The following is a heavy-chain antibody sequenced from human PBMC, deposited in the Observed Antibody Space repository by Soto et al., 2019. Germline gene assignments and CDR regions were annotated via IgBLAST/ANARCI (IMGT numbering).Heavy chain of an antibody. V-gene: IGHV4-30-4*01. D-gene: IGHD3-10*01. J-gene: IGHJ4*02. CDR1: GGSISSGDYY. CDR2: IYYSGST. CDR3: ARVGRGVADY. Sequence: SETLSLTCTVSGGSISSGDYYWSWIRQPPGKGLEWIGYIYYSGSTYYNPSLKSPVSISVDTSKNQFSLKLNSVTAADTAVYYCARVGRGVADYWGQGTLVTVSS.